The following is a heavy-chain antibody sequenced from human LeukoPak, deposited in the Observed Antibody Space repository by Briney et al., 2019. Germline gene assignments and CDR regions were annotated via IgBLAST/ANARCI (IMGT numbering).Heavy chain of an antibody. CDR2: IYSGGST. CDR1: EFSVGSNY. Sequence: GGSLRLSCAASEFSVGSNYMTWVRQAPGKGLEGVSLIYSGGSTYYADSVKGRFTISRDNSKNTLYLQMNSLRAEDTAVYYCAKDLSDSSGWYYFDYWGQGTLVTVSS. D-gene: IGHD6-19*01. V-gene: IGHV3-53*01. J-gene: IGHJ4*02. CDR3: AKDLSDSSGWYYFDY.